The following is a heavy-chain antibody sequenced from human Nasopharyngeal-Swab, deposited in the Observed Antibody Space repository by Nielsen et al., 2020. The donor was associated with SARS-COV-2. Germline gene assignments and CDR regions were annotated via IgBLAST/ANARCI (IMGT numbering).Heavy chain of an antibody. CDR1: GFTFDDYA. J-gene: IGHJ4*02. D-gene: IGHD3-10*01. Sequence: GESLKISCAASGFTFDDYAMHWVRQAPGKGLEWVAVISYDGSNKYYADSVKGRFTISRDNSKNTLYLQMNSLRAEDTAVYYCAKEGAKGSGSYYYWGQGTLVTVSS. CDR2: ISYDGSNK. CDR3: AKEGAKGSGSYYY. V-gene: IGHV3-30*18.